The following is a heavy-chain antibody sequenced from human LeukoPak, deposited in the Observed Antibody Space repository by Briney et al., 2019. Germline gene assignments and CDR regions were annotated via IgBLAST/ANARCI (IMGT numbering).Heavy chain of an antibody. D-gene: IGHD6-13*01. CDR2: INHSGST. J-gene: IGHJ4*02. CDR1: GGSFSGYY. V-gene: IGHV4-34*01. Sequence: SETLSLTCAVYGGSFSGYYCSWIRQPPGKGLEWIGEINHSGSTNYNPSLKSRVTISVDTSKNQFSLKLSSVTAADTAVYYCARGRGIAAAGTSLDYWGQGTLVTVSS. CDR3: ARGRGIAAAGTSLDY.